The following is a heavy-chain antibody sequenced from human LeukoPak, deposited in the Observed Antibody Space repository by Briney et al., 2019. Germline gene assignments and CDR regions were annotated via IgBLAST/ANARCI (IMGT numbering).Heavy chain of an antibody. V-gene: IGHV3-33*01. CDR2: IWYDGSNK. Sequence: PGGSLRLSCAASGFTFSSYGMHWVRQAPGKGLEWVAVIWYDGSNKYYADSVKGRFTISRDNSKNTLYLQMNSLRAEDTAVYYCARVPADSLRFLYYFGYWGQGTLVTVSS. J-gene: IGHJ4*02. CDR1: GFTFSSYG. CDR3: ARVPADSLRFLYYFGY. D-gene: IGHD3-3*01.